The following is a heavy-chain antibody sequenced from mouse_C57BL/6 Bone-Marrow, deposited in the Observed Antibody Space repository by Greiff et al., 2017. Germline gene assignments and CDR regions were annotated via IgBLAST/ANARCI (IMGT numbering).Heavy chain of an antibody. Sequence: VQLKESGPGLVKPSQSLSLTCSVTGYSITSGYYWNWIRQFPGNKLEWMGYISYDGSNNYHPSLKNRISITRDTSKNQFFLKLNSVTTEDTATYYCARHWVWFAYWGQGTLVTVSA. CDR3: ARHWVWFAY. J-gene: IGHJ3*01. CDR2: ISYDGSN. CDR1: GYSITSGYY. V-gene: IGHV3-6*01. D-gene: IGHD4-1*01.